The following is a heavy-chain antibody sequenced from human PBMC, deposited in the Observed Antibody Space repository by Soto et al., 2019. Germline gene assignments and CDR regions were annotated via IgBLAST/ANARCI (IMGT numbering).Heavy chain of an antibody. V-gene: IGHV1-24*01. CDR3: ATEISVATPYYYYYYGMDV. Sequence: ASVKVSCKVSGYTLTELSMHWVRQAPGKGLEWMGGFDPEDGETIYAQKFQGRVTMTEDTSTDTAYMELSSLRSEDTAVYYCATEISVATPYYYYYYGMDVWGQGTTVTVSS. J-gene: IGHJ6*02. CDR1: GYTLTELS. CDR2: FDPEDGET. D-gene: IGHD5-12*01.